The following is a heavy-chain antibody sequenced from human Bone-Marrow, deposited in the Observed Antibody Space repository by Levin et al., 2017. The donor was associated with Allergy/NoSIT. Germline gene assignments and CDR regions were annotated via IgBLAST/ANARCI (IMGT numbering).Heavy chain of an antibody. D-gene: IGHD2-15*01. J-gene: IGHJ6*02. CDR1: GFSIRRPVLG. CDR2: IFSSDDK. Sequence: SGPTLVKPTETLTLTCTVSGFSIRRPVLGVTWIRPPPGKAPEWLAYIFSSDDKAYNLSLKNRLSISQDTSNSQVVLTMTDMHPVDTATYYGARMGHPGGSMATGAMDAWGQGTTVTVSS. CDR3: ARMGHPGGSMATGAMDA. V-gene: IGHV2-26*01.